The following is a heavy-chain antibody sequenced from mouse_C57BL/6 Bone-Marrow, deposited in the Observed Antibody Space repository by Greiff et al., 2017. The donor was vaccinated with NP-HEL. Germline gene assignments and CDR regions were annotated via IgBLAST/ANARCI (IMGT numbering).Heavy chain of an antibody. CDR2: IHPNSGST. J-gene: IGHJ1*03. Sequence: QVQLKQPGAELVKPGASVKLSCKASGYTFTSYWMHWVKQRPGQGLEWIGMIHPNSGSTNYNEKFKSKATLTVDKSSSTAYMQLSSLTSEDSAVYYCARDGGLRRSNWYFDVWGTGTTVTVSS. CDR3: ARDGGLRRSNWYFDV. CDR1: GYTFTSYW. D-gene: IGHD2-4*01. V-gene: IGHV1-64*01.